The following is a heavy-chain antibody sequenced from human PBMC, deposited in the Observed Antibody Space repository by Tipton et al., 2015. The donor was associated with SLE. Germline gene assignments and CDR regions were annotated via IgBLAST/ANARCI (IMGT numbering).Heavy chain of an antibody. Sequence: TLSLTCAVSGGSISSGGYSWSWIRQPPGKGLEWIGYIYHSGSTYYNPFLKSRVTISVDRSKNQFSLKLSSVTAADTAVYYCALAAGRGNWFDPWGQGTLVTVSS. CDR1: GGSISSGGYS. CDR2: IYHSGST. CDR3: ALAAGRGNWFDP. D-gene: IGHD6-13*01. V-gene: IGHV4-30-2*01. J-gene: IGHJ5*02.